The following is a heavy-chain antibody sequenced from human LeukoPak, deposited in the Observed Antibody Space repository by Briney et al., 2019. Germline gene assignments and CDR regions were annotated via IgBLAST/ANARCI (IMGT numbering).Heavy chain of an antibody. CDR2: IRYDGSNK. Sequence: GGSLRLSCAASGFTFSSYGMHWVRQAPGKGLEWVAFIRYDGSNKYYADSVKGRFTISRDNSKNTLYLQMNSLRAEDTAVYYCARRPRGGIAARNWFDPWGQGTLVTVSS. CDR1: GFTFSSYG. D-gene: IGHD6-13*01. V-gene: IGHV3-30*02. J-gene: IGHJ5*02. CDR3: ARRPRGGIAARNWFDP.